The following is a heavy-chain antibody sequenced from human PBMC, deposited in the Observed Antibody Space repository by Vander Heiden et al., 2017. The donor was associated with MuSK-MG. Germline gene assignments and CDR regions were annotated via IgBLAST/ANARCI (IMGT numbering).Heavy chain of an antibody. V-gene: IGHV6-1*01. CDR3: ARATYYYDSSGYYYLFDY. Sequence: NSAAWNWIRQSPSRGLEWLGRTYYRSKWYNDYAVSVKSRITINPDTSKNQFSLQLNSVTPEDTAVYYCARATYYYDSSGYYYLFDYWGQGTLVTVSS. D-gene: IGHD3-22*01. CDR1: NSAA. J-gene: IGHJ4*02. CDR2: TYYRSKWYN.